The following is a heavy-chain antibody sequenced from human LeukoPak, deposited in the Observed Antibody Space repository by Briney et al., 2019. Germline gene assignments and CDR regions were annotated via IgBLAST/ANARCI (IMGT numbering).Heavy chain of an antibody. Sequence: GASLRLSCAASGFTFSDYWMHWVRQVPGKGLLWVSRINTSGSSTTYADSVKGRFTISRDNSNNTLYLQMNSLRAEDTAVYYCARDGPTYDYVWGSYRPAAFDIWGQGTMVTVSS. CDR3: ARDGPTYDYVWGSYRPAAFDI. CDR2: INTSGSST. V-gene: IGHV3-74*03. CDR1: GFTFSDYW. J-gene: IGHJ3*02. D-gene: IGHD3-16*02.